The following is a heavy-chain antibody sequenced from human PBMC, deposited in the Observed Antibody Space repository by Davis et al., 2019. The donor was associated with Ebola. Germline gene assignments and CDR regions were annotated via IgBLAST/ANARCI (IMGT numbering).Heavy chain of an antibody. CDR1: GDSIRNYY. V-gene: IGHV4-59*12. CDR2: IYYSGST. J-gene: IGHJ3*02. CDR3: ARGRITIFGVIISHAFDI. D-gene: IGHD3-3*01. Sequence: MPSETLSLTCTVSGDSIRNYYWSWIRQPPGKGLEWIGYIYYSGSTNYNPSLKSRVTISVDTSKNQFSLKLSSVTAADTAVYYCARGRITIFGVIISHAFDIWGQGTMVTVSS.